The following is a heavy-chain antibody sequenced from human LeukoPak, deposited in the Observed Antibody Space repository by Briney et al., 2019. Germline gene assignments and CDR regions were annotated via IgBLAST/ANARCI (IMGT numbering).Heavy chain of an antibody. D-gene: IGHD5-12*01. CDR3: ARGGYSGYDYLANWFDP. CDR2: INHSGST. J-gene: IGHJ5*02. CDR1: GGSFSGYY. V-gene: IGHV4-34*01. Sequence: SETLSLTCAVYGGSFSGYYWSWIRQPPGKGLEWIGEINHSGSTNYNPSLKSRVTISVDTSKNQFSLKLRSVTAADTAVYYCARGGYSGYDYLANWFDPWGQGTLVTVSS.